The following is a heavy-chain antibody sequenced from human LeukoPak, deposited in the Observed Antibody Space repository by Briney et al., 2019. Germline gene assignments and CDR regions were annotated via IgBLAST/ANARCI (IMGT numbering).Heavy chain of an antibody. Sequence: ASVKVSCKASGYTFTNYAMNWVRQAPGQGLEWMGWIHPSTGNPTYAQGFTGRFVFSLDTSVSTAYLQISSLKAEDTAVYYCARGLIMVRGVISYYYYYMDVWGEGTTVTVSS. CDR1: GYTFTNYA. CDR3: ARGLIMVRGVISYYYYYMDV. CDR2: IHPSTGNP. V-gene: IGHV7-4-1*02. D-gene: IGHD3-10*01. J-gene: IGHJ6*03.